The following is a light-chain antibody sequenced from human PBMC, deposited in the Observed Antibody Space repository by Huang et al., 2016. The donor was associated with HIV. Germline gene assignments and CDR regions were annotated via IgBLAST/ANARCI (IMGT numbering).Light chain of an antibody. J-gene: IGKJ5*01. CDR1: QSLLHTNGYNY. CDR2: LSS. CDR3: MQALQTPRT. V-gene: IGKV2-28*01. Sequence: DIVMTQSPLSLPVTPGEPASISCRSSQSLLHTNGYNYVDWYLQKPGQPPQLVIYLSSNRAAGVPDRFNGSGSVTHFTLKISRVEAEDVGVYYCMQALQTPRTFGQGTRLEIK.